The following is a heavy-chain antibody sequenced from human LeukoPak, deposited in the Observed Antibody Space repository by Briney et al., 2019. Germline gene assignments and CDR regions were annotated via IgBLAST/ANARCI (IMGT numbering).Heavy chain of an antibody. CDR3: ARGRRRDWFDP. CDR2: IYYSGST. CDR1: GGSISSGDYY. D-gene: IGHD6-25*01. Sequence: SETLSLTCTVSGGSISSGDYYWSWIRQPPGKGLEWIGYIYYSGSTYYNPSLKSRVTISVDTSKNQFSLKLSSVTAAGTAVYYCARGRRRDWFDPWGQGTLVTVSS. V-gene: IGHV4-30-4*08. J-gene: IGHJ5*02.